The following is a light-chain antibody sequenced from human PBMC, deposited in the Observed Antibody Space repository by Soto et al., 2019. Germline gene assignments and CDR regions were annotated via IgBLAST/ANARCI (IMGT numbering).Light chain of an antibody. J-gene: IGKJ1*01. V-gene: IGKV1-5*03. CDR2: KAS. CDR1: QSISSW. CDR3: QQSYSTTWT. Sequence: DIQMTQSPSSVSASVGDRVTITCRASQSISSWLAWYQQRPGKAPKLLIHKASNLESGVPSRFSGSGSETDFTLTISSLQPEDFATYSCQQSYSTTWTFGQGTKVDIK.